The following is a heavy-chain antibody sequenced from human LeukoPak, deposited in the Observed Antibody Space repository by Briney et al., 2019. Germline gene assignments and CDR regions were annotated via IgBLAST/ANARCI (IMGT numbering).Heavy chain of an antibody. CDR3: ERHPHDYGDYEGLAFDI. CDR2: IYYSGST. Sequence: SETLSLTCTVSGGSISSSSYYWGWIRQPPGKGLEWIGSIYYSGSTYYNPSLKSRVTISVDTSKNQFSLKLSSVTAADTAMYYCERHPHDYGDYEGLAFDIWGQGTMVTVSS. J-gene: IGHJ3*02. D-gene: IGHD4-17*01. V-gene: IGHV4-39*01. CDR1: GGSISSSSYY.